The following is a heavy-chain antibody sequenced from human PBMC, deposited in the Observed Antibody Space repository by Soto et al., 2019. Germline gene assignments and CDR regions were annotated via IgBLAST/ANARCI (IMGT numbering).Heavy chain of an antibody. V-gene: IGHV1-69*04. Sequence: ASVKVSCKASGGTFSSYTISWVRQAPGQGLERKGKIIPILGIANYAQKFQGRVTITADKSTSTAYMELSSLRFEDTAVYYFARERGVVPAAIIAGNEFDPWGQGTLVTVSS. D-gene: IGHD2-2*01. J-gene: IGHJ5*02. CDR1: GGTFSSYT. CDR2: IIPILGIA. CDR3: ARERGVVPAAIIAGNEFDP.